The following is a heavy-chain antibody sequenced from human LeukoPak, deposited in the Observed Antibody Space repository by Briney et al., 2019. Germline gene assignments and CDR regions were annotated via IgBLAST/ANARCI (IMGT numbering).Heavy chain of an antibody. CDR3: ARLPLGLATGYDY. V-gene: IGHV4-39*07. CDR1: GGSISSSSYY. D-gene: IGHD5-12*01. CDR2: IYYSGST. Sequence: SETLSLTCTVSGGSISSSSYYWGWIRQPPGKGLEWIGSIYYSGSTYYNPSLKSRVTISVDTSKSQFSLKLSSVTAADTAVYYCARLPLGLATGYDYWGQGTLVTVSS. J-gene: IGHJ4*02.